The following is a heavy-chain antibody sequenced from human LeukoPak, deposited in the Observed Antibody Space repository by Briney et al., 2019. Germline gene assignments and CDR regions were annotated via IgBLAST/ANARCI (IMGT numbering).Heavy chain of an antibody. CDR1: GFTFSNAW. D-gene: IGHD3-10*01. CDR2: IKSKTDGGTT. CDR3: ARRMVRGVITSPFDS. V-gene: IGHV3-15*01. Sequence: GGSLRLSCAASGFTFSNAWMSWVRQAPGKGLEWVGRIKSKTDGGTTDYAAPVKGRFTISRDDSKNTLYLQMNSLKTEDTAVYYCARRMVRGVITSPFDSWGQGTLVSVSS. J-gene: IGHJ4*02.